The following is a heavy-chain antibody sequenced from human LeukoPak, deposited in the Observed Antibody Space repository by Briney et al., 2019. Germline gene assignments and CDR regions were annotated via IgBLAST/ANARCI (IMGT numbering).Heavy chain of an antibody. D-gene: IGHD3-3*01. CDR2: TIPILGTT. CDR1: GGTFRSYA. J-gene: IGHJ6*03. CDR3: ATTDYDFMSGSYYMDV. V-gene: IGHV1-69*11. Sequence: SVKVSCKASGGTFRSYAITWVRQAPGQGPEWTGRTIPILGTTKYTQKFQGRLTVTTDESTSTAYMELSSLISEDTAVYFCATTDYDFMSGSYYMDVWGKGTTVIVSS.